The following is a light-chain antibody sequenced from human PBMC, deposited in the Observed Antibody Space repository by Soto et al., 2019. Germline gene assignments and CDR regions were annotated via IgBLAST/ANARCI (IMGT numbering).Light chain of an antibody. V-gene: IGLV1-51*01. J-gene: IGLJ2*01. CDR3: GTWDSSLSAVV. CDR2: DNN. CDR1: SSNIGNNY. Sequence: SVLTQPPSVSAAPGQKVTISCSGSSSNIGNNYVSWYQQFPRTAPKLLIYDNNKRPSGIPDRFSGSKSGTSATLDITGLQTGDEADYYCGTWDSSLSAVVFGGGTKLTVL.